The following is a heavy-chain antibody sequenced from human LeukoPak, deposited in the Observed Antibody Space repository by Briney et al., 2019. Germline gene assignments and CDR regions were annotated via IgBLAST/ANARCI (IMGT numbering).Heavy chain of an antibody. D-gene: IGHD4-11*01. J-gene: IGHJ4*02. CDR3: ARAGAMTTMLHY. CDR1: GFTFSNYW. Sequence: GGSLRLSCAASGFTFSNYWMHWVRQAPGEGLVWVSRINSDGISTTYADSVKGRFTISRDNAKGTLYLQMNSLRAEDTAVYYCARAGAMTTMLHYWGQGTLVTVSS. CDR2: INSDGIST. V-gene: IGHV3-74*03.